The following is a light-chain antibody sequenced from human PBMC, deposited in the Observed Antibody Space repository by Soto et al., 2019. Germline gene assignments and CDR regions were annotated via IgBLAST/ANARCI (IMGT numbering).Light chain of an antibody. CDR3: QQYYNWPRT. J-gene: IGKJ1*01. CDR1: QSISSN. CDR2: GAS. V-gene: IGKV3-15*01. Sequence: EIVMTQCPATLSVFPGERATLSCRASQSISSNLAWYQQKPGQAPRLLTYGASTRATGIPARFSGSGSGTEFTLTISSLQPEDFAVYYCQQYYNWPRTFGQGTKVDIK.